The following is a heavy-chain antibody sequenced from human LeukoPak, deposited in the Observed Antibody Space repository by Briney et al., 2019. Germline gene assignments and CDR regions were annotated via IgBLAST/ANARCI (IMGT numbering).Heavy chain of an antibody. CDR3: AKSVSQQLRYFKH. D-gene: IGHD6-13*01. Sequence: GRSLRLSCAASGFTFDDYAMHWVRQAPGKGLEWVSGISWNSGSIGYADSVKGRFTISRDNVKNSLYLQMNSLRAEDTALYYRAKSVSQQLRYFKHWGQGTLVTVSS. V-gene: IGHV3-9*01. CDR1: GFTFDDYA. J-gene: IGHJ1*01. CDR2: ISWNSGSI.